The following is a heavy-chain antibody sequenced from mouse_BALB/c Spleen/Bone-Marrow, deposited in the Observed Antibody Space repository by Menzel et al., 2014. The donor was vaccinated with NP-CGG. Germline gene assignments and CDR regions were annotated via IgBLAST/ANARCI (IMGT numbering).Heavy chain of an antibody. CDR2: ISSGSSST. V-gene: IGHV5-17*02. CDR3: ARGYYYGSSHYWYFDV. Sequence: ESGGGLVQPGGSRKLSCVASGFTFSSFGMHWVRQAPEKGLEWVAYISSGSSSTYYADTLKGRFTISRDNPKNTLFLQMTSLRSEDTAMYHCARGYYYGSSHYWYFDVWGAGTTVTVSS. J-gene: IGHJ1*01. D-gene: IGHD1-1*01. CDR1: GFTFSSFG.